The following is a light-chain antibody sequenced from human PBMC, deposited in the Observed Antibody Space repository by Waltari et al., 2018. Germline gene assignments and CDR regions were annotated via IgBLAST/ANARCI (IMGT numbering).Light chain of an antibody. CDR1: SSNIGSPYN. Sequence: QSVLTQPPSVSGAPGQRVTISCTGSSSNIGSPYNVHWYQQVPGRAPKLLIYDDIRRRSGVPYLFSGSKSGTSASLVITGLQAEDEAEYFCQSYDSGLNGLFFGGGTKVTVL. J-gene: IGLJ2*01. V-gene: IGLV1-40*01. CDR3: QSYDSGLNGLF. CDR2: DDI.